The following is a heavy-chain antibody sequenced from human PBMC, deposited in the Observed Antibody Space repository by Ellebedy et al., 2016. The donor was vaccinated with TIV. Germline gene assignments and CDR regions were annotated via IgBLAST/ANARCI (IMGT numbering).Heavy chain of an antibody. V-gene: IGHV6-1*01. J-gene: IGHJ4*02. CDR3: ARGLSGSYTTLFDY. CDR1: GDSVSSNNAA. D-gene: IGHD1-26*01. CDR2: TYYRSKWYN. Sequence: SQTLSLTCAISGDSVSSNNAAWNWIRQSPSRGLEWLGRTYYRSKWYNDYAVAVKSRITINPDTSKNPFSLQLNSVTPEDTAVYYCARGLSGSYTTLFDYWGQGTLVTVSS.